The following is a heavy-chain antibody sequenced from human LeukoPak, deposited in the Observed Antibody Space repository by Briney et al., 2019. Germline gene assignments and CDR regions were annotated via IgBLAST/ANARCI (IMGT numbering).Heavy chain of an antibody. CDR2: ISGGSEDS. Sequence: GGSLRLSCTASGFTFGGYAMTWVRQAPGKGLEWVSSISGGSEDSYYADSVKGRFTISRDNSRSTLYRQMNSLRADDTAVYYCGRTIAQYSNSWLYYFYGLDVWGQGTTVTVSS. J-gene: IGHJ6*02. CDR1: GFTFGGYA. D-gene: IGHD6-13*01. V-gene: IGHV3-23*01. CDR3: GRTIAQYSNSWLYYFYGLDV.